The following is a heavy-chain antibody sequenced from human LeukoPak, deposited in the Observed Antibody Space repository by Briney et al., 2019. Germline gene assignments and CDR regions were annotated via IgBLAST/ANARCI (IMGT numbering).Heavy chain of an antibody. J-gene: IGHJ4*02. D-gene: IGHD3-22*01. CDR3: AREVDYDSSGYYDY. CDR2: IYHSGST. Sequence: ASETLSLTCTVSGGSISSYYWSWIRQPPGKGLEWIGYIYHSGSTDYNPSLKSRVTISVDTSKSQFSLKLTSVTAADTAVYYCAREVDYDSSGYYDYWGQGTLVTVSS. V-gene: IGHV4-59*12. CDR1: GGSISSYY.